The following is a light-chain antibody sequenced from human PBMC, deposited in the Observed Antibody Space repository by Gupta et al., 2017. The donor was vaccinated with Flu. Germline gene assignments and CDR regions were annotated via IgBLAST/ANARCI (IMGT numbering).Light chain of an antibody. Sequence: QSVLTQPPSASGTPGQRVAISCSGSSSNIGSRSVSWYQQVPGTAPKLLIYSNDQRPSGVPDRFSGSKSGTSASLAIXGLRSEDEADYYCATWDDGLSGRVFGGGTKLTVX. CDR2: SND. CDR3: ATWDDGLSGRV. CDR1: SSNIGSRS. V-gene: IGLV1-47*02. J-gene: IGLJ3*02.